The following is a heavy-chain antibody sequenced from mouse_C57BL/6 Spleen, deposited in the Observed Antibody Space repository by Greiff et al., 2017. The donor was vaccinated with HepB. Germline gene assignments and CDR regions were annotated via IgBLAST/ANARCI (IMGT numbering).Heavy chain of an antibody. CDR1: GYAFSSSW. J-gene: IGHJ1*03. D-gene: IGHD1-1*01. CDR3: ANDYYGSSYWYFDV. CDR2: IYPGDGDT. Sequence: VQLVESGPELVKPGASVKISCKASGYAFSSSWMNWVKQRPGKGLEWIGRIYPGDGDTNYNGKFKGKATLTADKSSSTAYMQLSSLTSEDSAVYFCANDYYGSSYWYFDVWGTGTTVTVSS. V-gene: IGHV1-82*01.